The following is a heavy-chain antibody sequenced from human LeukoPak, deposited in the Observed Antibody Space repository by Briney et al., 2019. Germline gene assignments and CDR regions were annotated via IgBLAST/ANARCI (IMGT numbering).Heavy chain of an antibody. V-gene: IGHV4-39*07. CDR3: ARVVLFVGYCSSTSCPAYFDY. Sequence: SSETLSLTCTVSGGSISSSSYYWGWIRQPPGKGLEWIGSIYYSGSTYYNPSLKSRVTISVDTSKNQFSLKLSSVTAADTAVYYCARVVLFVGYCSSTSCPAYFDYWGQGTLVTVSS. CDR1: GGSISSSSYY. J-gene: IGHJ4*02. CDR2: IYYSGST. D-gene: IGHD2-2*01.